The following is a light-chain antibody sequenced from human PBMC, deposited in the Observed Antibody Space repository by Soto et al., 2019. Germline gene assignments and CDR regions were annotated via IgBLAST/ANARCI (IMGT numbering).Light chain of an antibody. CDR3: CSYAGTYTLWV. CDR1: SSDVGGYNY. Sequence: QSALTQPRSVSGSPGQSVTISCTGTSSDVGGYNYVSWYQQHPGKAPKVMIYDVSRRPSGVPDRFSGSKSGNTASLTISGLQPEDEADYYCCSYAGTYTLWVFGGGTKLTVL. J-gene: IGLJ2*01. V-gene: IGLV2-11*01. CDR2: DVS.